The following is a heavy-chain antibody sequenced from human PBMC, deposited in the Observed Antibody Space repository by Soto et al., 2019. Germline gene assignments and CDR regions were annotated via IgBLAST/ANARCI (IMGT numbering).Heavy chain of an antibody. D-gene: IGHD6-25*01. J-gene: IGHJ3*02. CDR1: AGSFSHYY. CDR3: ARGGSSDWQVALDI. V-gene: IGHV4-34*01. CDR2: IKHSGSS. Sequence: SETLSLHCSVNAGSFSHYYWNWIRQSPGKGLEWIGKIKHSGSSNYKPSLRSRVSISVDMSKNQVSLRLSSVTAADTAVYYCARGGSSDWQVALDIWGQGPMVTVSS.